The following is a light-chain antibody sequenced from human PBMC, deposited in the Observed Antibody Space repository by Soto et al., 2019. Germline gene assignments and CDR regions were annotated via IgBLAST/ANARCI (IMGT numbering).Light chain of an antibody. J-gene: IGKJ5*01. Sequence: EIVLTQSPATLSLSPGERATLSCRASQGVSSYLAWYQQKPGQAPRLLIYDGSNRASGIPARFSGSGSGTDFTLTISRREPEDFAVYYCQQRSNWPPITFGQGTRLEIK. CDR3: QQRSNWPPIT. V-gene: IGKV3-11*01. CDR2: DGS. CDR1: QGVSSY.